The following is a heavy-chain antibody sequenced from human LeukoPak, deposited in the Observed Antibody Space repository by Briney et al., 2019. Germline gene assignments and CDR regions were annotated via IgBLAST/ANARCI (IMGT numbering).Heavy chain of an antibody. J-gene: IGHJ5*02. V-gene: IGHV4-34*01. CDR1: GVSFSGYY. CDR2: INHSGST. CDR3: ARRSYGSGSYYKGPWFDP. D-gene: IGHD3-10*01. Sequence: SETLSLTCAVYGVSFSGYYWSWIRQPPGKGLEWIGEINHSGSTNYNPSLKSRVTISVDTSKNQFSLKLSSVTAADTAVYYCARRSYGSGSYYKGPWFDPWGQGTLVTVSS.